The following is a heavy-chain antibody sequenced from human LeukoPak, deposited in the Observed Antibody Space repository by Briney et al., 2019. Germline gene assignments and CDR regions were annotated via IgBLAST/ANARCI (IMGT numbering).Heavy chain of an antibody. J-gene: IGHJ6*03. V-gene: IGHV4-4*07. CDR2: IYTSGST. CDR1: GGSISSYY. D-gene: IGHD3-9*01. Sequence: SSQTLSLTCTVSGGSISSYYWSWIRQPAGKGLEWIGRIYTSGSTNYNPSLKSRVTMSVDTSKNQFSLKLSSVTAADTAVYYCARVRPHYDILTGYYLPYYYYMDVWGKGTTVTVSS. CDR3: ARVRPHYDILTGYYLPYYYYMDV.